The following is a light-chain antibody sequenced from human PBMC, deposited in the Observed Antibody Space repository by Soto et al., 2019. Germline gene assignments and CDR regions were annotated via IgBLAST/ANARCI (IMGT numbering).Light chain of an antibody. CDR1: QSISSW. V-gene: IGKV1-5*01. CDR2: DAS. J-gene: IGKJ1*01. Sequence: DIQMTQSPSTLSASVGARVTITCRASQSISSWLAWYQQKPGKGPKLLIYDASSLESGVPSRFRGSGSGTEFTLSISSLQPDDFASYYCQQYNSFTWTFGQGTKVEIK. CDR3: QQYNSFTWT.